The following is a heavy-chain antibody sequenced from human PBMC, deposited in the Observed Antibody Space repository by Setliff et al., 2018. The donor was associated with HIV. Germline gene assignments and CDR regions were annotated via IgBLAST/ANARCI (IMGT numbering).Heavy chain of an antibody. D-gene: IGHD2-15*01. V-gene: IGHV3-7*03. J-gene: IGHJ3*02. CDR3: AREIVVVVATTDSFDI. CDR2: INQDGLGK. CDR1: GFTFSGYW. Sequence: LKISCAASGFTFSGYWMTWFRQAPGKGLEWVANINQDGLGKYYADSVKGRLTISRDNAQNSLYLNMNSLRVEDTAVYYCAREIVVVVATTDSFDIWGQGTMVTVSS.